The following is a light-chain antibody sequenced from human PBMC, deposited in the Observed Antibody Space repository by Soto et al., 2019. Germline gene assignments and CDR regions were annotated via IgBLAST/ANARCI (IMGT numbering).Light chain of an antibody. V-gene: IGKV3-11*01. CDR1: QSVFSS. CDR2: DAS. J-gene: IGKJ2*01. CDR3: QQYGSSPLYT. Sequence: ETVLTQSPATLSLSPGERASLSCRASQSVFSSLAWYQQKPGQAPRLLIYDASNRATGVPARFSGSGSGTDFTLTISSLEPEDFAVYYCQQYGSSPLYTFGQGTNLEIK.